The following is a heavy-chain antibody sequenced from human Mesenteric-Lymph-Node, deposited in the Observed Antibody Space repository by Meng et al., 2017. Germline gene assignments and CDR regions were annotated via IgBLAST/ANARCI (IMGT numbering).Heavy chain of an antibody. CDR1: GYTFTGYY. CDR3: ASSPDSSGWYLYYFDY. D-gene: IGHD6-19*01. J-gene: IGHJ4*02. CDR2: INPNSGGT. Sequence: ASVKVSCKASGYTFTGYYMHWVRQAPGQGLEWMGWINPNSGGTNYAQKFQGRVTMTRDTSTSTAYMELSSLRSEDTAVYYCASSPDSSGWYLYYFDYWGQGTLVTVSS. V-gene: IGHV1-2*02.